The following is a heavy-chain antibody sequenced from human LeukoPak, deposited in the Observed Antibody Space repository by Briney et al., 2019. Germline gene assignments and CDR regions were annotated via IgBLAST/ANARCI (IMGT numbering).Heavy chain of an antibody. Sequence: WASVTVSCTASGGTFSSYAISWVRQAPGQGLEWMGGIIPIFGTANYAQKFQGRVTITADESTSTAYMELSSLRSEDTAVYYCAREVYYYGSGSYNAYYYYYMDVWGKGTTVTVSS. CDR1: GGTFSSYA. CDR3: AREVYYYGSGSYNAYYYYYMDV. J-gene: IGHJ6*03. V-gene: IGHV1-69*01. CDR2: IIPIFGTA. D-gene: IGHD3-10*01.